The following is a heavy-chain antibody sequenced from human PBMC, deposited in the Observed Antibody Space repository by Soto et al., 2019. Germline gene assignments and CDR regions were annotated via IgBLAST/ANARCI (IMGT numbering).Heavy chain of an antibody. D-gene: IGHD4-4*01. V-gene: IGHV1-3*01. CDR2: INAGNGNT. J-gene: IGHJ4*02. CDR1: GYTFTSYA. CDR3: ARERLTTRAKFDY. Sequence: AASVKVSCKASGYTFTSYAMHWVRQAPGQRLEWMGWINAGNGNTKYSQKIQGRVTITRDTPASTAYMELSSLRSEDTAVYYCARERLTTRAKFDYWGQGTLVTVSS.